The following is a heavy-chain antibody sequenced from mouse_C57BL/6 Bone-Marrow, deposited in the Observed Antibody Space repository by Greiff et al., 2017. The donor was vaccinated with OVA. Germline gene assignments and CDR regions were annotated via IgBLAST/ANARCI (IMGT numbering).Heavy chain of an antibody. CDR3: ARRYYGSSWYFDV. CDR1: GYTFTSYW. J-gene: IGHJ1*03. V-gene: IGHV1-55*01. CDR2: IYPGSGST. Sequence: QVQLKQPGAELVKPGASVKMSCKASGYTFTSYWITWVKQRPGQGLEWIGDIYPGSGSTNYNEKFKSKATLTVDTSSSTAYMQLGSLTSEDSAVYYCARRYYGSSWYFDVGGTGTTVTVSS. D-gene: IGHD1-1*01.